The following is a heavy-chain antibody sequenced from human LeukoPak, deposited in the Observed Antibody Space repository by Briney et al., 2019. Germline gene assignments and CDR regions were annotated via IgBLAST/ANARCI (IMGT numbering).Heavy chain of an antibody. CDR2: ISGSGGST. D-gene: IGHD2-15*01. CDR3: AKDITTVAYCSSDSCYPDY. Sequence: GGSLRLSCAASGFSFSSDIMSWVRQAPGKGLEWVSAISGSGGSTYYADSVKGRFTISRDNSKNTLYLQMNSLRAEDTAVYYCAKDITTVAYCSSDSCYPDYWGQGTLVTVSS. J-gene: IGHJ4*02. CDR1: GFSFSSDI. V-gene: IGHV3-23*01.